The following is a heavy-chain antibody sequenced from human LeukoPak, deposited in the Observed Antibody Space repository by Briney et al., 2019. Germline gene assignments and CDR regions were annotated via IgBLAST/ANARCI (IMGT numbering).Heavy chain of an antibody. D-gene: IGHD4-11*01. CDR1: GFTVSSNY. CDR3: ARNSRSNYAFGAFDI. V-gene: IGHV3-7*01. J-gene: IGHJ3*02. CDR2: IKQDGSEK. Sequence: GGSLRLSCAASGFTVSSNYMSWVRQAPGKGLEWVANIKQDGSEKYYVDSVKGRFTISRDNAKNSVYLQMNSLRAEDTAVYYCARNSRSNYAFGAFDIWGQGTMVTVSS.